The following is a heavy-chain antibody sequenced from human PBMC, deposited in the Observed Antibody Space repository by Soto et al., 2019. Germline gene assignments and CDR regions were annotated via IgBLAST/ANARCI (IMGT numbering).Heavy chain of an antibody. D-gene: IGHD3-3*01. Sequence: QVQLVESGGGLVKPGGSLRLSCAASGFTFSDYYMSWIRQAPGKGLEWVSYISSSSSYTNYAASVKGRFTISRDNAKNSPYLQMNSLRAEDTAVYYCARAQEWLLINYFDYWGQGTLVTVSS. CDR1: GFTFSDYY. J-gene: IGHJ4*02. V-gene: IGHV3-11*06. CDR2: ISSSSSYT. CDR3: ARAQEWLLINYFDY.